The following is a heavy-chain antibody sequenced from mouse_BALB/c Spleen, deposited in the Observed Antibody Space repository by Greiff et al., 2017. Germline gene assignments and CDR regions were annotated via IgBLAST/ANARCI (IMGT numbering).Heavy chain of an antibody. CDR1: GFTFSSYT. J-gene: IGHJ4*01. CDR2: ISNGGGST. Sequence: EVKLVESGGGLVQPGGSLKLSCAASGFTFSSYTMSWVRQTPEKRLEWVAYISNGGGSTYYPDTVKGRFTISRDKAKNTLYLQISSLKAEDTAMYYCARGHGGRDAMDYWGQGTSVTVSS. D-gene: IGHD1-1*01. CDR3: ARGHGGRDAMDY. V-gene: IGHV5-12-2*01.